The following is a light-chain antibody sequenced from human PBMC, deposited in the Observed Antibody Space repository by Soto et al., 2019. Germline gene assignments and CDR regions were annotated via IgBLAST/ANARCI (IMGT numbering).Light chain of an antibody. CDR1: QSVSSD. V-gene: IGKV3-15*01. J-gene: IGKJ3*01. CDR3: QQYNDWPPIT. CDR2: GAS. Sequence: EVVMTQSPATLSLSPGERATLSCRASQSVSSDLAWYQQKPGQAPRLLIYGASTRATDIPARFSGGGSGTEFTLTLSNLQSEDFGIYYCQQYNDWPPITFCPGTKVDIK.